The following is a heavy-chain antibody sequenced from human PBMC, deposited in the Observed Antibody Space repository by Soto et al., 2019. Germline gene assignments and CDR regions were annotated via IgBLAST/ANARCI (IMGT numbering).Heavy chain of an antibody. CDR2: ISSNGYST. CDR1: GFTFSAYA. J-gene: IGHJ4*02. D-gene: IGHD3-3*01. CDR3: ARSNRDFWSGYPQGFFDY. V-gene: IGHV3-64*02. Sequence: GGSLRLSCAASGFTFSAYAMNWVRRGPGKGLQYVSAISSNGYSTFYEDSVEGRFTISRDNSKNTLYLQLDRLRVEDMAVYYCARSNRDFWSGYPQGFFDYWGQGAQVTVSS.